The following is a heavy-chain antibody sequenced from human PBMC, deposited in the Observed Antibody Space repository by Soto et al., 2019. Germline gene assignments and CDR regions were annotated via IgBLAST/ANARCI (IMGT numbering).Heavy chain of an antibody. CDR3: AGDDLGYCSGGSCLDAFDI. CDR1: GGSINSYY. Sequence: SETLSLTCTVSGGSINSYYWSWIRQPPGKGLEWIGYIYYSGSTNYNPSLKSRVTISVDTSKNQFSLRLSSVTAADTAVYYCAGDDLGYCSGGSCLDAFDIWGQGTMVTVSS. D-gene: IGHD2-15*01. CDR2: IYYSGST. J-gene: IGHJ3*02. V-gene: IGHV4-59*01.